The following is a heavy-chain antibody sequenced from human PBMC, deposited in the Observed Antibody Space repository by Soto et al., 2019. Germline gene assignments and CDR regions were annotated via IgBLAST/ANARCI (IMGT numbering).Heavy chain of an antibody. CDR2: ISSNGGST. V-gene: IGHV3-64*01. CDR1: GFTFSSYA. Sequence: GGSLRLSCAASGFTFSSYAMHWVRQAPGKGLEYVSAISSNGGSTYYANSVKGRFTISRDNSKNTLYLQMGSLRAEDMAVYYCARVGSSSSNDYWGQGTLVTVAS. J-gene: IGHJ4*02. CDR3: ARVGSSSSNDY. D-gene: IGHD6-13*01.